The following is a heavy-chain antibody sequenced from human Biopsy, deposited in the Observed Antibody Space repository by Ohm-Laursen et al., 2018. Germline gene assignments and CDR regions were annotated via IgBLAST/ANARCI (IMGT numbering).Heavy chain of an antibody. D-gene: IGHD1-7*01. CDR3: ARGRLSGTRRALDI. CDR2: MNPKGGDT. CDR1: GYTFINYD. Sequence: GGSVKVSCKTSGYTFINYDIHWVRQASGQGLEWMGWMNPKGGDTGYVHKFQGRVTMSRNTSISTANLEMSSLRSEDTAVYYCARGRLSGTRRALDIWGQGTMVTVSS. J-gene: IGHJ3*02. V-gene: IGHV1-8*01.